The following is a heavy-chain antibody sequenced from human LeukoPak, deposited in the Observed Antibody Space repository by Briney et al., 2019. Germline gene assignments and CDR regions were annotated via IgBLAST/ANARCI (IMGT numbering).Heavy chain of an antibody. CDR1: GFTFSRYT. D-gene: IGHD2-15*01. Sequence: TGGSLRLSCAASGFTFSRYTMTWVRQAPGKGLEWVSSITSISSYIYYADSVKGRFTISRDNAKNSLYLQLNSLRAEDTAVYYCAKEHSPYCSGDACYDYFDYWGQGIMVTVSS. V-gene: IGHV3-21*01. CDR2: ITSISSYI. J-gene: IGHJ4*02. CDR3: AKEHSPYCSGDACYDYFDY.